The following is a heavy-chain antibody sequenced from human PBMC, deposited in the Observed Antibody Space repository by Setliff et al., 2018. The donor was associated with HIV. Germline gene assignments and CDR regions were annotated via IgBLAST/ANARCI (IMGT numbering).Heavy chain of an antibody. Sequence: GGSLRLSCAATGFTFKNYYMTWIRQAPGKGLEWVSFTSSDTSYTNYADSVKGRFTISRDNSKNTLYLEMASLRVEDTAVYYCAREELSAFSYGDRYWYFSLWGRGTLVTVSS. D-gene: IGHD5-18*01. J-gene: IGHJ2*01. CDR1: GFTFKNYY. CDR3: AREELSAFSYGDRYWYFSL. V-gene: IGHV3-11*06. CDR2: TSSDTSYT.